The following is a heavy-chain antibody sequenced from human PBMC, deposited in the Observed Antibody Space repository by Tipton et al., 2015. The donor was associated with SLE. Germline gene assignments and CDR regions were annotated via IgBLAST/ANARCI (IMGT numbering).Heavy chain of an antibody. CDR3: ARGLEWLSSLNWFDP. CDR1: GYTFTDYY. CDR2: INPNSGGT. D-gene: IGHD3-3*01. V-gene: IGHV1-2*02. J-gene: IGHJ5*02. Sequence: QLVQSGPEVKKPGASLKVSCTTSGYTFTDYYMHWVRQAPGQGLEWMGWINPNSGGTNYAQNFQGRVTVTRDTSISTAYMELSGLRSDDTAVYYCARGLEWLSSLNWFDPWGQGTLVTVSS.